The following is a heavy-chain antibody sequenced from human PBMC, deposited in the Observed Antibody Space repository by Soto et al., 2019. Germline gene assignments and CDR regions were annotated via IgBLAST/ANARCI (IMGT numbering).Heavy chain of an antibody. CDR2: ISYDGIKK. V-gene: IGHV3-30*03. D-gene: IGHD5-12*01. Sequence: QVQLVESGGGVVQPGRSLRLSCAASGFTFSSYGIHWVRQAPGKGLEWVAVISYDGIKKYYADSVKGRFTISRDNSKNTLYLQMNSLRAEDTAVYYCARDSGYEYYFDYWGQGTLVTVSS. CDR3: ARDSGYEYYFDY. J-gene: IGHJ4*02. CDR1: GFTFSSYG.